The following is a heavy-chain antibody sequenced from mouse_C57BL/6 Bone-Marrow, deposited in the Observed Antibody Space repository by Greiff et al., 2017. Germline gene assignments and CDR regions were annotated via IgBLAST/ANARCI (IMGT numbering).Heavy chain of an antibody. CDR2: INPGSGGT. V-gene: IGHV1-54*01. CDR1: GYAFTNYL. J-gene: IGHJ3*01. CDR3: ARSGLRPFAY. Sequence: QVQLQQSGAELVRPGTSVKVSCKASGYAFTNYLLEWVKQRPGQGLEWIGVINPGSGGTNYNEKFKGKETLTADKSSSTAYMQLSSLTSEDSAVYFWARSGLRPFAYGGQGTLVTVSA. D-gene: IGHD2-4*01.